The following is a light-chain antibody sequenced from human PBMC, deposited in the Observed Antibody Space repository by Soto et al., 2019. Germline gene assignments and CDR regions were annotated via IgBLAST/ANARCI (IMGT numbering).Light chain of an antibody. J-gene: IGLJ2*01. V-gene: IGLV2-14*01. CDR1: SSDVGGYNY. CDR3: ISYKRSSTLYVV. Sequence: QSALTQPASVSGSPGQSITISCTGTSSDVGGYNYVSWYQQHPGKAPKLMIYDVSNRPSGVSNRFSGSKSGNTASLTISGLQAEHEADYYRISYKRSSTLYVVFGGGTKLTVL. CDR2: DVS.